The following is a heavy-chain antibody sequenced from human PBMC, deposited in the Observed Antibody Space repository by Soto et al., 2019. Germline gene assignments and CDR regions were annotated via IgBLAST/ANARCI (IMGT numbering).Heavy chain of an antibody. J-gene: IGHJ5*02. V-gene: IGHV4-38-2*01. D-gene: IGHD2-15*01. CDR1: GYSISSGYY. CDR3: ARVVVVVVAATSLSGWSDP. CDR2: IYHSGST. Sequence: SETLSLTCAVSGYSISSGYYWGWIRQPPGKGLEWIGSIYHSGSTYYNPSLKSRVTISVDTSKNQFSLKLSSVTAADTAVYYCARVVVVVVAATSLSGWSDPWGQGXLVTVSS.